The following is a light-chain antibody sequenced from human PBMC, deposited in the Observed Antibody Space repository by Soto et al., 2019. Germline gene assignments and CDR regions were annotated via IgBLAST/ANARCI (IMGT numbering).Light chain of an antibody. V-gene: IGKV3-20*01. CDR1: QSVTSNY. Sequence: EIVLTQSPGTLSLSPGERATLSCRASQSVTSNYLVWYQQKPGQSPRRLIYRTSIRATGIPDRFSASGSGTDFTLTISRLEAEDFAVYYCQQHGSSPWTFGHGTKVEIK. CDR3: QQHGSSPWT. J-gene: IGKJ1*01. CDR2: RTS.